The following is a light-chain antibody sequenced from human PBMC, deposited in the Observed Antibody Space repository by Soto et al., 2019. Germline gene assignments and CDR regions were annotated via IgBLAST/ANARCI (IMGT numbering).Light chain of an antibody. Sequence: EIVLTQSPGTLSLSPGERATLSCRASQSVSSSYLAWYQQKPGQAPRLLIYGASSRATGIPDRFSGSGSGTDFTLTISRLEPEDFAVYYCQLLGTFRQGTKVEIK. CDR3: QLLGT. CDR2: GAS. CDR1: QSVSSSY. V-gene: IGKV3-20*01. J-gene: IGKJ1*01.